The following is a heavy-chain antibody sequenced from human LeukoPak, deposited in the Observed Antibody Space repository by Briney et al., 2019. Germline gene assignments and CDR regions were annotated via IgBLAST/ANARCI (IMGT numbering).Heavy chain of an antibody. CDR3: ARVVSYLFDP. D-gene: IGHD2-8*01. CDR2: INPNSGGT. CDR1: GYTFTGYY. V-gene: IGHV1-2*02. Sequence: ASVKVSCRASGYTFTGYYIHWVREAPGQGLEWMGWINPNSGGTNYAQKFQGRVTMTRDTSISTAYMELSRLRSDDTAVYYCARVVSYLFDPWGQGTLVTVSS. J-gene: IGHJ5*02.